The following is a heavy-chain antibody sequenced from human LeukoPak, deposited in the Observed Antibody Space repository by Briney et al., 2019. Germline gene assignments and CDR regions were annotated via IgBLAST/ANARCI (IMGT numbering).Heavy chain of an antibody. CDR3: ASNPADFWSGYAIY. CDR1: GGSISSYY. V-gene: IGHV4-59*01. CDR2: IYYSGST. D-gene: IGHD3-3*01. J-gene: IGHJ4*02. Sequence: SETLSLTCTVSGGSISSYYWSWIRQPPGKGLGWIGYIYYSGSTNYNPSLKSRVTISVDTSKDQFSLKLSSVTAADTAVYYCASNPADFWSGYAIYWGQGTLVTVSS.